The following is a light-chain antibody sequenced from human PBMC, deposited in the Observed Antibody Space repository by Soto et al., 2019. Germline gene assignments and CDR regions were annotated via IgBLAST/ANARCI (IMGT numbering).Light chain of an antibody. V-gene: IGKV3-20*01. CDR1: QSVNSNY. J-gene: IGKJ5*01. CDR2: GAS. Sequence: EIVLTQSPGTLSLSPGERATLSCRASQSVNSNYLAWYQQKSGQAPRLLTYGASSGATGIPDRFSGSGSGTDFTLTISRLEPEDFAAYYCQQYGSSPITYGQGTRLEIK. CDR3: QQYGSSPIT.